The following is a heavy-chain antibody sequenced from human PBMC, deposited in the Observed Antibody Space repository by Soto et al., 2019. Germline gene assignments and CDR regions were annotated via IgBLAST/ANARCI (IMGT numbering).Heavy chain of an antibody. CDR3: AREGRIVGATTHFDY. CDR1: GGTFITQA. Sequence: HVQLVQSGPEVKKPGTSVKVSCKASGGTFITQAINWVRHAPGQGLEWMGGIIPIFGSRNYAHKFRGRLTITADESTTTAYMELSSLRSEDTDVYYCAREGRIVGATTHFDYWGQGTLVTGAS. J-gene: IGHJ4*02. V-gene: IGHV1-69*01. D-gene: IGHD1-26*01. CDR2: IIPIFGSR.